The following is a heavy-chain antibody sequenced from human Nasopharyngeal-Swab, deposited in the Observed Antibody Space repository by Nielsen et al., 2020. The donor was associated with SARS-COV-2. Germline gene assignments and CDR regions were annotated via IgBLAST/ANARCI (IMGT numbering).Heavy chain of an antibody. D-gene: IGHD4-17*01. V-gene: IGHV4-4*02. CDR2: IYHSGST. Sequence: WIRQPPGKGLEWIGEIYHSGSTNYNPSLKSRVTISVGKSKNQFSLKLSSVTAADTAVYYCARAQRGTVTIYYYYGMDVWGQGTTVTVSS. J-gene: IGHJ6*02. CDR3: ARAQRGTVTIYYYYGMDV.